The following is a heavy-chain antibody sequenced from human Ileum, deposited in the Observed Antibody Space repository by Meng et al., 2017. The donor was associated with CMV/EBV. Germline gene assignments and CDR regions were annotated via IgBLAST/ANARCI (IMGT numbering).Heavy chain of an antibody. CDR2: INPNSGGT. V-gene: IGHV1-2*02. D-gene: IGHD2/OR15-2a*01. J-gene: IGHJ4*02. CDR1: GYTFTGYY. Sequence: QVQLVQYWAEVKKPGASCKVSCRAAGYTFTGYYMHWVRQAPGQGLEWMGWINPNSGGTNYAQKFQGRVTMTRDTSISTAYMELSRLTSDDTAVYYCARGGQGNTAFHYWGQGTLVTVSS. CDR3: ARGGQGNTAFHY.